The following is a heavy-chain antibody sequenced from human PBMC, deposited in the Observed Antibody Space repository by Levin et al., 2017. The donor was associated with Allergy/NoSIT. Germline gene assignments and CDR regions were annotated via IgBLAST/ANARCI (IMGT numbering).Heavy chain of an antibody. D-gene: IGHD3-16*01. CDR2: IYYSGST. CDR3: ASSSPFGGFLYYFDY. Sequence: PSETLSLTCTVSGGSISSYYWSWIRQPPGKGLEWIGYIYYSGSTNYNPSLKSRVTISVDTSKNQFSLKLSSVTAADTAVYYCASSSPFGGFLYYFDYWGQGTLVTVSS. CDR1: GGSISSYY. V-gene: IGHV4-59*01. J-gene: IGHJ4*02.